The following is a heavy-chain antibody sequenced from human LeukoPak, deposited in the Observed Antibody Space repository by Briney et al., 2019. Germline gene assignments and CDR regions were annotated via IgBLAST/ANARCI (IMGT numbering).Heavy chain of an antibody. V-gene: IGHV3-21*01. J-gene: IGHJ4*02. Sequence: GGSLRLSCAASGFTFSSYSMNWVRQAPGKGLEWVSSISSSSTYIYYADSVKGRFTISRDNAKNSLYLQMNSLRAEDTAVYYCARGGHRSSTSCYSHYWGQGTLVTVSS. D-gene: IGHD2-2*01. CDR1: GFTFSSYS. CDR3: ARGGHRSSTSCYSHY. CDR2: ISSSSTYI.